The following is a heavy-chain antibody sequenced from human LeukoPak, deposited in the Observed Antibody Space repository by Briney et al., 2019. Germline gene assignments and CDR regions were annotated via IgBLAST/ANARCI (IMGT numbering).Heavy chain of an antibody. CDR1: GGSIFSYY. CDR3: ARRDYGGHFDY. D-gene: IGHD4-23*01. CDR2: IYYSGST. J-gene: IGHJ4*02. V-gene: IGHV4-59*08. Sequence: SETLSLTCTASGGSIFSYYWSWIRQPPGKGLEWMGYIYYSGSTNYNPSLKSRVTISVDTSKNQFSLRVSSVTAADTAVYYCARRDYGGHFDYWGQGTLVTVSS.